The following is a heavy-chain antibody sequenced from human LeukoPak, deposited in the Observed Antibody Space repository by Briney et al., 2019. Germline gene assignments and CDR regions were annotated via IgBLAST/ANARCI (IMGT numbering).Heavy chain of an antibody. CDR1: GLTVSSNS. D-gene: IGHD4-17*01. V-gene: IGHV3-53*01. CDR3: ARVDYGDYGSAFDI. J-gene: IGHJ3*02. Sequence: GGSLRLSCAAFGLTVSSNSMTWVRQAPGRGLEWVSVIFGGGTTNFADSVKGRFTISRDNSKNTLYLQMNSLRVEDTAVYYCARVDYGDYGSAFDIWGQGTMVTVSS. CDR2: IFGGGTT.